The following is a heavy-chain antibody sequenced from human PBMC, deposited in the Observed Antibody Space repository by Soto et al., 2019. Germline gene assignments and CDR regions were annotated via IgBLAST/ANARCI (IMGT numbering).Heavy chain of an antibody. V-gene: IGHV3-23*01. D-gene: IGHD1-1*01. CDR2: ISGSGGGT. CDR1: GFTFSSYA. J-gene: IGHJ4*02. Sequence: EVQVLESGGGLVQPGGSLRLSCAASGFTFSSYAMSWVRQAPGKGLEWVSSISGSGGGTYYADSVKGRFTFSRDNSKNTLYLNMNSLRAEDTAVYYCAKFGMATTKRSPPYYIDYWGQGALVTVSS. CDR3: AKFGMATTKRSPPYYIDY.